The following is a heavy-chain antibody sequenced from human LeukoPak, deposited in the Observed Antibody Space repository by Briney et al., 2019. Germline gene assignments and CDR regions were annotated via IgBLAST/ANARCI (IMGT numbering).Heavy chain of an antibody. Sequence: GGSLRLSCAASGFTFSSYSMNWVRQAPGKGLEWVSSVSSSSSYIYYADSLKGRLTISRDNAKNSLYLQMNSLRAEDTAVYYCARIKGYSSGWFDYWGQGTLVTVSS. J-gene: IGHJ4*02. D-gene: IGHD6-19*01. CDR3: ARIKGYSSGWFDY. CDR1: GFTFSSYS. V-gene: IGHV3-21*01. CDR2: VSSSSSYI.